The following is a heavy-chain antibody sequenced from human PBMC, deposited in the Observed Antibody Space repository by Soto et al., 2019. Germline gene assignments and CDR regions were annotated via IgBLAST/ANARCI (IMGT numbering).Heavy chain of an antibody. CDR1: GDSVSSNSAA. Sequence: SQTLSLTCAISGDSVSSNSAAWNWLRQSPSRGLEWLGRTYYRSKWYNDYAVSVKSRITVNPDTSKNQFSLQLNSVTPEDTAVYYCARGFGHYDRNGYYYVDGLAYWGQGTLVTVSS. CDR2: TYYRSKWYN. D-gene: IGHD3-22*01. V-gene: IGHV6-1*01. J-gene: IGHJ4*02. CDR3: ARGFGHYDRNGYYYVDGLAY.